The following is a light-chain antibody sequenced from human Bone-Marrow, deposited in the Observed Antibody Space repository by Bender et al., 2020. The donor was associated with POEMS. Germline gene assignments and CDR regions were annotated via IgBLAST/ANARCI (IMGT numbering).Light chain of an antibody. CDR2: EGN. J-gene: IGLJ1*01. CDR3: SSYAGTNNYV. CDR1: SSDVGNYNL. Sequence: QSALTQPASVSGSPGQSITISCTGTSSDVGNYNLVSWYQQHPGKAPKVMIYEGNKRPSGVSNRFSGSKSGNTASLTVSGLQAEDEADYYCSSYAGTNNYVFGTGTKVTVL. V-gene: IGLV2-23*01.